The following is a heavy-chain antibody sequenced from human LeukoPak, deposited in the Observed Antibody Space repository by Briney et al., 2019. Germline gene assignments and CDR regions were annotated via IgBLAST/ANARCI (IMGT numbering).Heavy chain of an antibody. J-gene: IGHJ4*02. CDR1: GGSISSSSYY. D-gene: IGHD6-13*01. V-gene: IGHV4-39*01. Sequence: SETLSLTCTVSGGSISSSSYYWGWIRQPPGKGLEWIGSIYYSGSTYYNPSLKSRVTISVDTSKNQFSLKVRSVTAADTAVYYCARQGRGSSWLNFDYWGQGTLVTVSS. CDR3: ARQGRGSSWLNFDY. CDR2: IYYSGST.